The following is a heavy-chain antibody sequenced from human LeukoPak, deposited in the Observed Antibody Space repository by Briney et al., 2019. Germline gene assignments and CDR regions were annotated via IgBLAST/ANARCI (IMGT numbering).Heavy chain of an antibody. CDR1: GYTFTSYY. CDR2: INPSGGST. V-gene: IGHV1-46*01. CDR3: AREGGIAAAGRKGYFDY. J-gene: IGHJ4*02. Sequence: ASVKVSCKASGYTFTSYYMHWVRQAPGQGLEWMGIINPSGGSTSYAQKFQGRVTMTRDTSISTAYMELSRLRSDDTAVYYCAREGGIAAAGRKGYFDYWGQGTLVTVSS. D-gene: IGHD6-13*01.